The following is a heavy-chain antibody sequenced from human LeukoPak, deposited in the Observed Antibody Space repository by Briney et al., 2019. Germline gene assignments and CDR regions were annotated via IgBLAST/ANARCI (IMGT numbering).Heavy chain of an antibody. J-gene: IGHJ3*02. CDR1: GFTFSSYG. Sequence: GRSLRLSCAASGFTFSSYGMHWVRQAPGKGLEWVAVISYDGSNKYYADSVKGRFTISRDSSKNTLYLQMNSLRAEDTAVYYCAKSLRLSNAFDIWGQGTMVTVSS. CDR2: ISYDGSNK. CDR3: AKSLRLSNAFDI. V-gene: IGHV3-30*18.